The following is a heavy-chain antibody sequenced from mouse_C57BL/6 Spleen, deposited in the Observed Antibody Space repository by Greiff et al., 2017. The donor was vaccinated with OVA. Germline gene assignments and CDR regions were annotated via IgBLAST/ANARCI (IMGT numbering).Heavy chain of an antibody. D-gene: IGHD2-3*01. CDR1: GYTFTDYN. V-gene: IGHV1-18*01. CDR2: INPNNGGT. J-gene: IGHJ1*03. CDR3: ARDGYDAYLDWYFDV. Sequence: VQLQQSGPELVKPGASVKIPCKASGYTFTDYNMDWVKQSHGKSLEWIGDINPNNGGTIYNQKFKGKATLTVDKSSSTAYMELRSLTSEDTAVYYCARDGYDAYLDWYFDVWGTGTTVTVSS.